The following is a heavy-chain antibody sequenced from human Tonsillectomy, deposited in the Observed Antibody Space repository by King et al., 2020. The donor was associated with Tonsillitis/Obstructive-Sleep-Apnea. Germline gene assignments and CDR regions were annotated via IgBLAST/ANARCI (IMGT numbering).Heavy chain of an antibody. Sequence: VQLVQSGAEVKKPGASVKVSCKASGDTFTTYYMHWVRQAPGQGLEWMGIINPIGGSTRYAQKFQGRVTMTRDTSTSTVYMELSSLTSEDTAVYYCARDPSPLDYWGQGTLVTVSS. V-gene: IGHV1-46*01. CDR1: GDTFTTYY. CDR3: ARDPSPLDY. J-gene: IGHJ4*02. CDR2: INPIGGST.